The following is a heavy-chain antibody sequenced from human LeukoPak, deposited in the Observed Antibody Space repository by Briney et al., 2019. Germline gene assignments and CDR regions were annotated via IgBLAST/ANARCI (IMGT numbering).Heavy chain of an antibody. J-gene: IGHJ5*02. CDR2: IYYSGST. CDR3: AREFHYYGSGSYFVNWFDP. D-gene: IGHD3-10*01. V-gene: IGHV4-59*01. CDR1: GGSISSYY. Sequence: SETLSLTCTVSGGSISSYYWSWIRQPPGKGLEWIGYIYYSGSTNYNPSLKSRVTISVDTSKNQFSLKLSSVTAADTAVYYCAREFHYYGSGSYFVNWFDPWGQGTLVTVSS.